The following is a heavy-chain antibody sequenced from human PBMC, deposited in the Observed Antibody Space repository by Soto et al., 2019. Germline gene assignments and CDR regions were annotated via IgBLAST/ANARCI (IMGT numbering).Heavy chain of an antibody. V-gene: IGHV3-9*01. CDR3: AKGITIFGVVEPFDP. Sequence: EVQLVESGGGLVQPGRSLRLSCAASGFTFDDYAMHWVRQAPGKGLEWVSGISWNSGSIGYADSVKGRFTISRDNAKNSLYLQMYSLGAEDTALYYCAKGITIFGVVEPFDPWGQGTLVTVSS. CDR2: ISWNSGSI. D-gene: IGHD3-3*01. J-gene: IGHJ5*02. CDR1: GFTFDDYA.